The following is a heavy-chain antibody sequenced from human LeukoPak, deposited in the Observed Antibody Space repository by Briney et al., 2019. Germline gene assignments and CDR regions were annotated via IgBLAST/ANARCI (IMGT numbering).Heavy chain of an antibody. J-gene: IGHJ6*02. CDR1: GFTSSDSY. V-gene: IGHV3-11*06. CDR3: ARDPYYYGSGSYYIPSYYSYGMDV. Sequence: GGSLRLSCAAPGFTSSDSYTSWIRPAPGKGLEWVSYISSSSSYTNYADSVKGRFTMSRDNAKNSLYLQMNSLRAEDTAVYYCARDPYYYGSGSYYIPSYYSYGMDVCGQGTTVTVSS. CDR2: ISSSSSYT. D-gene: IGHD3-10*01.